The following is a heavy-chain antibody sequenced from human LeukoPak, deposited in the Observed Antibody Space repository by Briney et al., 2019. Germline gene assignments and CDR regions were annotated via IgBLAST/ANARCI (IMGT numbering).Heavy chain of an antibody. CDR1: GFTFSSYA. D-gene: IGHD3-22*01. CDR2: ISGSGGST. Sequence: GGSLRLSCAASGFTFSSYAMSWVRQAPGKGLEWVSAISGSGGSTYYADSVKGRFTISRDNSKNTLYLQMNSLRAEDTAVYYCAKRSYYDSSGYYTNYYYGMDVWGQGTTVTVSS. V-gene: IGHV3-23*01. J-gene: IGHJ6*02. CDR3: AKRSYYDSSGYYTNYYYGMDV.